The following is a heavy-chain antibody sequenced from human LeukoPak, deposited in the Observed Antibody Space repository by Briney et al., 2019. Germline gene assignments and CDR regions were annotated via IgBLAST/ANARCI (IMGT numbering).Heavy chain of an antibody. Sequence: SVKVSCKASGGTFSSYAISWVRQAPGQGLEWVGRIIPILGITNYAQKFQGRVTITADKSTSTAYMELSSLRSDDTAVYYCARDPSGGYVPYFDYWGQGTLVTVSS. CDR2: IIPILGIT. D-gene: IGHD3-16*01. V-gene: IGHV1-69*04. J-gene: IGHJ4*02. CDR1: GGTFSSYA. CDR3: ARDPSGGYVPYFDY.